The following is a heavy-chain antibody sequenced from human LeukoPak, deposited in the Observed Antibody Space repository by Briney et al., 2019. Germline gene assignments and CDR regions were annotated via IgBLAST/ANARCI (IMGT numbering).Heavy chain of an antibody. J-gene: IGHJ4*02. CDR3: VPEYCSGGSCYFSGD. CDR1: GGSISISSYY. D-gene: IGHD2-15*01. Sequence: SGTLSLTCTVSGGSISISSYYWGWIRQPPGKGLEWIGNIYYSGSTYYNPSLKSRVTISVDTSKNQFSLKLSSVTAADTAVYYCVPEYCSGGSCYFSGDWGQGTLVTVSS. V-gene: IGHV4-39*01. CDR2: IYYSGST.